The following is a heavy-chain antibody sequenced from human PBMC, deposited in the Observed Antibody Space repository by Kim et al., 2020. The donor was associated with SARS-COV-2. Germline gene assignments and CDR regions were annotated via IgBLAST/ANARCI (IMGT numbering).Heavy chain of an antibody. J-gene: IGHJ4*02. CDR3: AKDEKALRFGGVFDY. V-gene: IGHV3-23*01. CDR2: ISGSGGST. Sequence: GGSLRLSCAASGFTFSSYAMSWVRQAPGKGLEWVSAISGSGGSTYYADSVKGRFTISRDNSKNTLYLQMNSLRAEDTAVYYCAKDEKALRFGGVFDYWGQGTLVTVSS. CDR1: GFTFSSYA. D-gene: IGHD3-3*01.